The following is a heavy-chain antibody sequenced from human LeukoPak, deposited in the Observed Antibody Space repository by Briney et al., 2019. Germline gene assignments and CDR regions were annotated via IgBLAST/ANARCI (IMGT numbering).Heavy chain of an antibody. CDR2: IIPMFGTG. D-gene: IGHD6-25*01. V-gene: IGHV1-69*05. Sequence: SVKVSCKASGGTFSNYAIIRVRQAPGQGLEWLGGIIPMFGTGKYAQKFQGRVTITTDESTTTAYMELISLRFEDTAVYYCLRRQALRGRHRAFDPWGQGTLVTVTS. CDR3: LRRQALRGRHRAFDP. J-gene: IGHJ5*02. CDR1: GGTFSNYA.